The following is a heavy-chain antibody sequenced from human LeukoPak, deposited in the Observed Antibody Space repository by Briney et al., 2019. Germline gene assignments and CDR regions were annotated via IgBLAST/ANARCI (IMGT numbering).Heavy chain of an antibody. Sequence: GGSLRLSCAASGFTVSGNYMSWVRQAPGKGLEWVSVIYSGGSTYYADSVKGRFTISRDNSKNTLYLQMNSLRAEDTAVYYCARDPLGATGAFDIWGQGTMVTVSS. CDR3: ARDPLGATGAFDI. J-gene: IGHJ3*02. V-gene: IGHV3-53*01. CDR1: GFTVSGNY. CDR2: IYSGGST. D-gene: IGHD3-16*01.